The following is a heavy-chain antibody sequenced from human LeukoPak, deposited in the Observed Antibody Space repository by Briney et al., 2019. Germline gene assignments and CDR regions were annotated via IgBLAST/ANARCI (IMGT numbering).Heavy chain of an antibody. D-gene: IGHD6-19*01. CDR2: ISAYNGNT. CDR1: GYTFTSYG. Sequence: APVKGSCKASGYTFTSYGISWGRQAPGQRLEWMGWISAYNGNTNYAQKLQGRVTMTTDTSTSTAYMELRSLRSDDTAVYYCARSPVIAVAGTPFDYWGQGTLVTVSS. CDR3: ARSPVIAVAGTPFDY. J-gene: IGHJ4*02. V-gene: IGHV1-18*01.